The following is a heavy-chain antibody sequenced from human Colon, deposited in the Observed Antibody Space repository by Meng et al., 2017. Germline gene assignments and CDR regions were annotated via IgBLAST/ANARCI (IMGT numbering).Heavy chain of an antibody. J-gene: IGHJ4*02. CDR1: GDPFTNYG. Sequence: QVQPVQSAAEVKKPGASVKVSCKASGDPFTNYGISWVRQAPGQGLEWVGWITAHSGGTNYAQKFQGRVTMTTDTSTNTAYMELRSLGSDDTAVYYCARDQKYSFGTYFFDFWGQGTLVTVSS. CDR2: ITAHSGGT. D-gene: IGHD5-18*01. CDR3: ARDQKYSFGTYFFDF. V-gene: IGHV1-18*01.